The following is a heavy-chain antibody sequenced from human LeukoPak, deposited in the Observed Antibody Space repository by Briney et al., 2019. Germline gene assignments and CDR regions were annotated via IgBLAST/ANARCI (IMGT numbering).Heavy chain of an antibody. D-gene: IGHD3-3*01. Sequence: GGSLRLSCAASGFTFSSYAMSWVRQAPGKGLEWVSAISGSGGSTYYADSVKGRFTIPRDNSKNTLYLQMNSLRAEDTAVYYCAKGSLRFLEWLSLGYWGQGTLVTVSS. CDR1: GFTFSSYA. V-gene: IGHV3-23*01. CDR3: AKGSLRFLEWLSLGY. J-gene: IGHJ4*02. CDR2: ISGSGGST.